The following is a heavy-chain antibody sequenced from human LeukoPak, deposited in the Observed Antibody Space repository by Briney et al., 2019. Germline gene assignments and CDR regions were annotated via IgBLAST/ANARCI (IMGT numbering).Heavy chain of an antibody. CDR3: AKVDSGIVRRYYFDF. V-gene: IGHV3-30*02. D-gene: IGHD3-22*01. CDR2: IRYDGSNK. Sequence: GGSLRLSCAASGFTFSSYGMHWVRQAPGKGLEWVAFIRYDGSNKYYADSVKGRFTISRDNSKNTLYLQMNSLRAEDTAVYYCAKVDSGIVRRYYFDFWGQGTLVTLSS. CDR1: GFTFSSYG. J-gene: IGHJ4*02.